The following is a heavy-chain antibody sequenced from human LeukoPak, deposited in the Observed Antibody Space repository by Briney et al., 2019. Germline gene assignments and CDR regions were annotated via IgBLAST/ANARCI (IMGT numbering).Heavy chain of an antibody. Sequence: PGGSLRLSCAASGFTFSSYWMHWVRHAPGKGLVWVSRINSDGSSTSYADSVKGRFTISRDNTKNTLYLQMNSLRAEDTAVYYCARDGWLQDAFDIWGQGTMVTVSS. CDR3: ARDGWLQDAFDI. D-gene: IGHD5-24*01. V-gene: IGHV3-74*01. J-gene: IGHJ3*02. CDR1: GFTFSSYW. CDR2: INSDGSST.